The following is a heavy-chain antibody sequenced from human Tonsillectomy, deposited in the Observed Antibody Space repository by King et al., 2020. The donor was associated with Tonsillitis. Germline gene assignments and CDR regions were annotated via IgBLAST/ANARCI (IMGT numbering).Heavy chain of an antibody. V-gene: IGHV6-1*01. J-gene: IGHJ6*02. CDR1: GDSVSSSRAA. CDR3: ARDYYASSGYTYYYYGMDV. D-gene: IGHD3-22*01. Sequence: VQLQESGPGLVKPSQTLSLTCAISGDSVSSSRAAWNWIRQSPSRGLEWLGRTYYRSKWFNDYAVSVKSRITINSDTSKNQFSLHLNSVTPEDTAVYYCARDYYASSGYTYYYYGMDVWGQGTTVTVSS. CDR2: TYYRSKWFN.